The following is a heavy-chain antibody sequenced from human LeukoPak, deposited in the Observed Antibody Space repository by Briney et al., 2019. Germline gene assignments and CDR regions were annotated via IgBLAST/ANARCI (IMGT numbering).Heavy chain of an antibody. Sequence: ASVKVSCKASGYTFTSYGISWVRQAPGQGLEWMGWISAYNGNTNYAQKLQGRVTMTTDTSTSTAYMELRSLRSDDTAVYYCARDVRDFSVVVAATQDYWGQGTLVTVSS. D-gene: IGHD2-15*01. CDR3: ARDVRDFSVVVAATQDY. J-gene: IGHJ4*02. CDR1: GYTFTSYG. CDR2: ISAYNGNT. V-gene: IGHV1-18*01.